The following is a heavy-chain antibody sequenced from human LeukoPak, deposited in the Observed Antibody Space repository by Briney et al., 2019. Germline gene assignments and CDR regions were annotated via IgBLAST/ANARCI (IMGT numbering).Heavy chain of an antibody. D-gene: IGHD6-13*01. CDR1: GFTFNTYS. CDR3: ARGYSSSWYRSYYYYYMDV. CDR2: ISDSSTTV. V-gene: IGHV3-48*01. Sequence: GGSLRLSCSASGFTFNTYSMNWVRQAPGKRLEWVSYISDSSTTVYYADSVKGRFTISRDNAKNSLYLQMHSLRAEDTAVYYCARGYSSSWYRSYYYYYMDVWGKGTTVTISS. J-gene: IGHJ6*03.